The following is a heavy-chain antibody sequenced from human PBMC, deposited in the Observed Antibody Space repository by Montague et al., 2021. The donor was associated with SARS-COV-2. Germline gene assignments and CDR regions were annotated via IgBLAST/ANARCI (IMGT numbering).Heavy chain of an antibody. CDR2: IYYSGST. D-gene: IGHD1-20*01. Sequence: SETRSLTCTVSGGSISSSSYYWAWIRQPPGKGLEWIGSIYYSGSTYYNPSLKSRVTISVDTSKNQFSLKLSSVTAADTAVYYCARDQGYNWNYYYYYGMDVWGQGTTVTVSS. V-gene: IGHV4-39*07. J-gene: IGHJ6*02. CDR1: GGSISSSSYY. CDR3: ARDQGYNWNYYYYYGMDV.